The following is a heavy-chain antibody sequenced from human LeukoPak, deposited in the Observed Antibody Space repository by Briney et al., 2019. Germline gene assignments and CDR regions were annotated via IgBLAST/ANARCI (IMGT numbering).Heavy chain of an antibody. Sequence: PGGSLRLSCAASGFTFTSYAMNWVRRAPGEGLEWVSFISASGSSTHYADSVKGRFTISRDNSNNTLYLQINSLRAEDTAAYYCAKGAQYDFWTGYTLEYFDVWGKGTLVTVSS. CDR3: AKGAQYDFWTGYTLEYFDV. CDR2: ISASGSST. J-gene: IGHJ4*02. V-gene: IGHV3-23*01. CDR1: GFTFTSYA. D-gene: IGHD3-3*01.